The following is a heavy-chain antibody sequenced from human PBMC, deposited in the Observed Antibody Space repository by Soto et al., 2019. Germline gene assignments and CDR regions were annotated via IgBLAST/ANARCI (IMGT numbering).Heavy chain of an antibody. CDR2: TSYDGSDK. CDR1: GFTFRSYV. D-gene: IGHD3-16*01. V-gene: IGHV3-30*19. Sequence: QVQLVESGGGVVQPGTSLRVSCVGSGFTFRSYVIHWVRQAPGKGLEWVALTSYDGSDKYYDDSVRGRFTISRDNSRNTVHLQMDSLRLEDTALYYCARWGTTGGMDVWGQGTLVSVSS. J-gene: IGHJ1*01. CDR3: ARWGTTGGMDV.